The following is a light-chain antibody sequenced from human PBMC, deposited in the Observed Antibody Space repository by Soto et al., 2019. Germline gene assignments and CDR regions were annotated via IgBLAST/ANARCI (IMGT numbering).Light chain of an antibody. Sequence: QLVLTQPPSASASLGASVKLTCTLSSGLNSYAIAWHQQQPEKGPRYLMKLNSDGSHSKGDGIPDRFSGSSSGAERYLTISSLQSEDEADYYCQTWSTDIRVFGGGTKLTVL. CDR3: QTWSTDIRV. CDR1: SGLNSYA. CDR2: LNSDGSH. J-gene: IGLJ3*02. V-gene: IGLV4-69*01.